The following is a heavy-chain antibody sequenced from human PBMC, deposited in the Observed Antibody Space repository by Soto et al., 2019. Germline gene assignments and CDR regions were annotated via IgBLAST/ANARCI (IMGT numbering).Heavy chain of an antibody. CDR1: GYTFPSYD. CDR3: ARVCRTTTSNHDAFDI. Sequence: ASVKVSCKASGYTFPSYDINWVRQATGKGLEWMGWMNPNSGNTGYAQKFQGRVTMTRNTSISTAYMELSSLRSEDTAVYYFARVCRTTTSNHDAFDIWGQGTMVTVSS. V-gene: IGHV1-8*01. J-gene: IGHJ3*02. CDR2: MNPNSGNT. D-gene: IGHD1-1*01.